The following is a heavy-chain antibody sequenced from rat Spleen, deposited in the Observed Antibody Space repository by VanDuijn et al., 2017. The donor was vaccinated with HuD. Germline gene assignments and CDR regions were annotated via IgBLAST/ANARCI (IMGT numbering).Heavy chain of an antibody. CDR2: IIYDGSST. CDR1: GFTFSDHN. CDR3: TGGGVPWYLDF. D-gene: IGHD4-3*01. V-gene: IGHV5-7*01. Sequence: EVQLVETGGGLVQPGRSLKLSCAASGFTFSDHNMAWVRQAPKKGLEWVATIIYDGSSTYYRDSVKGRFTISRDNAKSSLYLQMNRLRSEDSATYYCTGGGVPWYLDFWGPGTMVTVSS. J-gene: IGHJ1*01.